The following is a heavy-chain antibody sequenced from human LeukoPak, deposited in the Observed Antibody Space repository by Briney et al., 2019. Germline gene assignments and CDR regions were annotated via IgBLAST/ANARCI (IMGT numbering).Heavy chain of an antibody. D-gene: IGHD7-27*01. J-gene: IGHJ5*02. CDR3: APGPGWFDP. V-gene: IGHV1-2*06. CDR2: INPNSGGT. CDR1: GYTFTGYY. Sequence: ASVKVSCKASGYTFTGYYMHWVRQAPGQGLEWMGRINPNSGGTNYAQRFQGRVTMTRDTSISTAYTELSRLTSDDTAVYYCAPGPGWFDPWGQGTLVTVSS.